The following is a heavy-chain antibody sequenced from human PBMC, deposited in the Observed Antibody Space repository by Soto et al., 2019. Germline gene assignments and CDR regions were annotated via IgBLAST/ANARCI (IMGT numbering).Heavy chain of an antibody. V-gene: IGHV3-33*01. Sequence: QVQLVESGGGVVQPGRSLRLSCAASGFTFSSYGMHWVRQAPGKGLEWVAVIWYDGSNKYYADSVKGRFTISRDNSKNSLYLQMNSLRAEDTAVYYCARDGTFQSGYSTGFDYWCQGTLVTVSS. CDR2: IWYDGSNK. CDR1: GFTFSSYG. D-gene: IGHD5-12*01. J-gene: IGHJ4*02. CDR3: ARDGTFQSGYSTGFDY.